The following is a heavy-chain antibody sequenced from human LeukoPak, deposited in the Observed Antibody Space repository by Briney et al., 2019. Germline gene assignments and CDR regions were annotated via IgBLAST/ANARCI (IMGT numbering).Heavy chain of an antibody. D-gene: IGHD3-10*01. V-gene: IGHV4-61*08. J-gene: IGHJ5*02. CDR1: GGSISSGGYY. Sequence: SETLSLTCTVSGGSISSGGYYWSWIRQHPGKGLEWIGYIYYSGSTNYNPSLKSRVTISVDTSKNQFSLKLSSVTAADTAVYYCARYGSGSFRPWGQGTLVTVSS. CDR2: IYYSGST. CDR3: ARYGSGSFRP.